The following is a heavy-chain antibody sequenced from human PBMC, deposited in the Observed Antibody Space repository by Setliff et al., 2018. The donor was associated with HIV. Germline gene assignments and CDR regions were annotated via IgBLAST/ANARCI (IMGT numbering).Heavy chain of an antibody. V-gene: IGHV1-3*01. Sequence: ASVKVSCKASGYIFSGYAIHWVRQAPGQRLEWMGWINAVNGNTKYSQKFQGRVTITRDTSASAAYMELSSLTSEDTAVYYGTRGFPTGWEKLRTDYWGQGTLVTVSS. CDR1: GYIFSGYA. CDR2: INAVNGNT. J-gene: IGHJ4*02. CDR3: TRGFPTGWEKLRTDY. D-gene: IGHD1-26*01.